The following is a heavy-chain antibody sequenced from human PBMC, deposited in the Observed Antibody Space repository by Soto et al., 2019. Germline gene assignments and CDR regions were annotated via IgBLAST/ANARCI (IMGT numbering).Heavy chain of an antibody. CDR3: AKEFYYDPSDQYSDLYFDS. J-gene: IGHJ4*02. V-gene: IGHV3-23*01. Sequence: EVLLLESGGGLTQPGGSLRLACAASRFSFSSYAMSWVRQAPPQGLEWVSSISTRGGRKNYADSVKGRFTISRDNSANAVYLDMDNLRSEDTGIYYCAKEFYYDPSDQYSDLYFDSWGQGALVTVSS. CDR1: RFSFSSYA. D-gene: IGHD3-22*01. CDR2: ISTRGGRK.